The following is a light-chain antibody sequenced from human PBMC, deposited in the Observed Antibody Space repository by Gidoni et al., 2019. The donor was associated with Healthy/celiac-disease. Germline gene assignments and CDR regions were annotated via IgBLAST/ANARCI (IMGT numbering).Light chain of an antibody. CDR2: DVS. Sequence: QSALTQPASVSGSPGQSIPISCTGTSSDVGGYNYVSWYPQHPGTAPKLMIYDVSNRPSGVSNRFSGSKSGNTASLTISGLQAEDEADYYCSSYTSSSRVVFGGGTKLTVL. CDR1: SSDVGGYNY. V-gene: IGLV2-14*03. J-gene: IGLJ2*01. CDR3: SSYTSSSRVV.